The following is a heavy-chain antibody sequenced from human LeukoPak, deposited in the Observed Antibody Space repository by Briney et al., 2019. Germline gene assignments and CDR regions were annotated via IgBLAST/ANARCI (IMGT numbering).Heavy chain of an antibody. CDR2: IYSGGST. J-gene: IGHJ6*03. CDR3: ARVGGGSKSYYYMDV. V-gene: IGHV3-53*01. Sequence: GGSLRHSCAASGFTVSSNYMSWVRQAPGKGLEWVSVIYSGGSTYYADSVKGRFTISRDNSKNTLYLQMNSLRAEDTAVYYCARVGGGSKSYYYMDVWGKGTTVTVSS. D-gene: IGHD4-11*01. CDR1: GFTVSSNY.